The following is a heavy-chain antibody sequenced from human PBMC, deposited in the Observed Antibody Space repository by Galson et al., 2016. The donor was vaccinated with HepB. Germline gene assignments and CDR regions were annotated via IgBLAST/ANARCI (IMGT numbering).Heavy chain of an antibody. CDR2: ITGSGDTT. D-gene: IGHD3-16*01. CDR1: GFTFSDFH. V-gene: IGHV3-23*01. CDR3: GKHGGFDY. J-gene: IGHJ4*02. Sequence: SLRLSCAASGFTFSDFHMSWVRQTPGRGLEWVSGITGSGDTTHYADSVKGRFIISRDNSKNTLYLFMNNLRAGDTAVYYCGKHGGFDYWGQGTLVTVSS.